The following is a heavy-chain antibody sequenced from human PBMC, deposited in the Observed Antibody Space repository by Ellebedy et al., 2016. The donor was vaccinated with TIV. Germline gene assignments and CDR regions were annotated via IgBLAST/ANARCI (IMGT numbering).Heavy chain of an antibody. J-gene: IGHJ4*02. CDR1: GFTFSDSW. CDR2: IDPAGSET. D-gene: IGHD1-26*01. V-gene: IGHV3-7*01. CDR3: ARSGELDS. Sequence: GESLKISCAASGFTFSDSWMSWVRQAPGKGLEWVANIDPAGSETNYVDSVKGRFTISRDDAMSSLFLQMNSLSAEDTAVYYCARSGELDSWGQGTLVTVSS.